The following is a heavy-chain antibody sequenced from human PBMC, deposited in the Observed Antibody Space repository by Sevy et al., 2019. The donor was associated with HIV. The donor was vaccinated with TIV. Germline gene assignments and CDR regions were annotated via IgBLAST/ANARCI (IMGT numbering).Heavy chain of an antibody. V-gene: IGHV3-21*01. CDR2: ISSSSSYI. CDR1: GFTFSSYS. Sequence: GGPLRLSCAASGFTFSSYSMNWVRQAPGKGLEWVSSISSSSSYIYYADSVKGRFTISRDNAKNSLYLQMNSLRAEDTAVYYCARAEPEWELRALGAFDIWGQGTMVTVSS. J-gene: IGHJ3*02. CDR3: ARAEPEWELRALGAFDI. D-gene: IGHD1-26*01.